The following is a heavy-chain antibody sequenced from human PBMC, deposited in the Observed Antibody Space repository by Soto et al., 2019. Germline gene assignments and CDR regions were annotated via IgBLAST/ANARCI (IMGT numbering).Heavy chain of an antibody. CDR1: GFTFSDYY. D-gene: IGHD2-2*01. V-gene: IGHV3-11*01. J-gene: IGHJ5*02. CDR2: ISSSGSTI. CDR3: ARELSGCSSTSCYVGWFDP. Sequence: GGSLRLSCAASGFTFSDYYMSWIRQAPGKGLEWVSYISSSGSTIYYADSVKGRFTISRDNAKNSLYLQMNSLRAEDTAVYYCARELSGCSSTSCYVGWFDPWGQGTLVTVSS.